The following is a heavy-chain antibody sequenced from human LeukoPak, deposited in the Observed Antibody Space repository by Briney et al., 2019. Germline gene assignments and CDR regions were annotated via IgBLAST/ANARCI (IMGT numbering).Heavy chain of an antibody. CDR1: SGSISSTNYF. CDR2: IYYVGNT. Sequence: SETLSLTCTVSSGSISSTNYFWGWIRQPPGKGLEWIGIIYYVGNTYYNPSLKSRVTMLVDTSKNQFSLKLSSVTAADTAVYYCAGGIAAAGTYLDYWGQGTLVTVSS. V-gene: IGHV4-39*07. D-gene: IGHD6-13*01. CDR3: AGGIAAAGTYLDY. J-gene: IGHJ4*02.